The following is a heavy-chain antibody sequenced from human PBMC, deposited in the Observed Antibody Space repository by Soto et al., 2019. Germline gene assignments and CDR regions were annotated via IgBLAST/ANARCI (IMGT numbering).Heavy chain of an antibody. D-gene: IGHD3-16*01. V-gene: IGHV3-15*05. Sequence: GGSLRLSCAAAGFTFTNGWMSWVRQAPGKGLEWVGRIKSKSDGGKSDYIAPVKGRFTISRDNAKNMLYLQMNSLRVEDTAVYYCAKDLIWGQCDYWGQGALVTVSS. CDR3: AKDLIWGQCDY. CDR2: IKSKSDGGKS. CDR1: GFTFTNGW. J-gene: IGHJ4*02.